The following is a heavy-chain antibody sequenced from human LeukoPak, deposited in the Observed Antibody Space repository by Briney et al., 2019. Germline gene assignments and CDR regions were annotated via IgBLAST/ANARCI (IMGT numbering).Heavy chain of an antibody. CDR3: ARDPSSSSTAYLQH. V-gene: IGHV3-48*01. CDR2: ISSSSSTI. D-gene: IGHD6-6*01. Sequence: GGSLRLSCAASGFTFSSYSMNWVRQAPGKGLEWVSYISSSSSTIYYADSVKGRFTISRDNAKNSLYLQMNSLRAEDTAVYYCARDPSSSSTAYLQHWGQGTLVTVSS. CDR1: GFTFSSYS. J-gene: IGHJ1*01.